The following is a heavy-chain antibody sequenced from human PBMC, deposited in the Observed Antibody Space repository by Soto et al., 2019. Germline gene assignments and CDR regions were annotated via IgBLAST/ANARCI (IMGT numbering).Heavy chain of an antibody. CDR2: IYYSGST. D-gene: IGHD2-21*02. CDR3: ARSVVCGDCDYYYYYYGMDV. J-gene: IGHJ6*02. CDR1: GGSISSSSYY. Sequence: SETMSLTCTVSGGSISSSSYYWGWIRQPPGKGLEWIGSIYYSGSTYYNPSLKSRVTISVDTSKNQFSLKLSSVTAADTAVYYCARSVVCGDCDYYYYYYGMDVWGQGTTVTVSS. V-gene: IGHV4-39*01.